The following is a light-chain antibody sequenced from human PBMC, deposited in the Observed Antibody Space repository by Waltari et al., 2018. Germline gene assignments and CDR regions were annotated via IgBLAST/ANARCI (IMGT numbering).Light chain of an antibody. CDR2: EGS. CDR3: CSYAPWV. CDR1: SRAVGSFNL. Sequence: QSALTQPASVSGSPGQSITISCTGTSRAVGSFNLVSWYQQHPGKAPKLMIYEGSKRPSGVSNRFSGSKSGNTASLTISGLQAEDEADYYCCSYAPWVFGGGTKLTVL. V-gene: IGLV2-23*01. J-gene: IGLJ3*02.